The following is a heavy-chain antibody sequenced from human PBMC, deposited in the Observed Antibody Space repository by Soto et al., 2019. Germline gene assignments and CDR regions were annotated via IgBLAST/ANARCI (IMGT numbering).Heavy chain of an antibody. V-gene: IGHV4-61*08. CDR3: ARDLGSTSCYPPCYYGMDV. Sequence: SETLSLTCAVSGGSISSGGYYWSWLRQAPGQGLEWIGYIYYSGSTNYNPSLKSRVTISVDTSKNQFSLKLSSVTAADTAVYYCARDLGSTSCYPPCYYGMDVWGQGTTVTVSS. J-gene: IGHJ6*02. D-gene: IGHD2-2*01. CDR2: IYYSGST. CDR1: GGSISSGGYY.